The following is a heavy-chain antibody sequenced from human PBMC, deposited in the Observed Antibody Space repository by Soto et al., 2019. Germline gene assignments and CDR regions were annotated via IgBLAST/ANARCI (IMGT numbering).Heavy chain of an antibody. CDR1: GFSISSSSYY. V-gene: IGHV4-39*01. CDR2: IYYSGST. J-gene: IGHJ6*02. D-gene: IGHD3-9*01. Sequence: SETLFLTCTVSGFSISSSSYYWVLIRQPPGKGLEWVGSIYYSGSTYYNPSLKSRVTISVDTSKNQFSLKLSSVTAADTAVYYCASGYDILTGYPRGDYYGMDVWGQGTTVTVSS. CDR3: ASGYDILTGYPRGDYYGMDV.